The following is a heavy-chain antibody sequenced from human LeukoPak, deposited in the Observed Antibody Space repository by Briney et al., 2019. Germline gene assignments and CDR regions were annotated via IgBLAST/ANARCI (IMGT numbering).Heavy chain of an antibody. CDR3: ARDIKGQYQDAFDI. Sequence: GGSLRLSCAASGFTFSSYEMNWVRQAPGKGLEWVSYISSSGSNIKYADSVKGRFTISRGNAKNSVYLQMNSLRAEDTAVYYCARDIKGQYQDAFDIWDQGTMVTVSS. J-gene: IGHJ3*02. CDR2: ISSSGSNI. CDR1: GFTFSSYE. D-gene: IGHD2-2*01. V-gene: IGHV3-48*03.